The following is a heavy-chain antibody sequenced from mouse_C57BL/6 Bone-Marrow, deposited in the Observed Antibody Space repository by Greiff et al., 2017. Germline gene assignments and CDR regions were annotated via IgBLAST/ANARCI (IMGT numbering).Heavy chain of an antibody. CDR2: IDPSDSYT. CDR3: ARSQLGHYFDY. V-gene: IGHV1-69*01. Sequence: QVQLQQPGAELVMPGASVKLSCKASGYTFTSYWMHWVKQRPGQGLEWIGEIDPSDSYTNYNQKFKGKSTLTVDKSSSTAYMQLSSLTSEDSAVYYCARSQLGHYFDYGGQGTTLTVSA. J-gene: IGHJ2*01. CDR1: GYTFTSYW. D-gene: IGHD4-1*02.